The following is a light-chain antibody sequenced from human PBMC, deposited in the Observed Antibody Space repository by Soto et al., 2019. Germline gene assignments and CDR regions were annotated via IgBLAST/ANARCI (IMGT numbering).Light chain of an antibody. V-gene: IGKV3-11*01. Sequence: EIVFTQCPATLSLSPGERATLYCRASQSVSSYLAWYQQKPGQAPRLLIYDASNRATGIPARFSGSGSGTDFTLTISSLETEDFAVYYCQQRSNWPLTFGGGTKVDIK. CDR1: QSVSSY. J-gene: IGKJ4*01. CDR3: QQRSNWPLT. CDR2: DAS.